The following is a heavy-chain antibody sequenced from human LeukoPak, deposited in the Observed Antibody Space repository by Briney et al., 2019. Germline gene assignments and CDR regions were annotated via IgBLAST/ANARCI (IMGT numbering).Heavy chain of an antibody. Sequence: GSLRLSCAASGFTFSSYSMNWVRQAPGKGLEWVSYIGSSSSSIYYADSVKGRFTISRDNAENSLYLQMNSLRAEDTAVYYCARGDNWNYGVDYWGQGTLVTVSS. CDR3: ARGDNWNYGVDY. V-gene: IGHV3-48*01. J-gene: IGHJ4*02. CDR1: GFTFSSYS. D-gene: IGHD1-7*01. CDR2: IGSSSSSI.